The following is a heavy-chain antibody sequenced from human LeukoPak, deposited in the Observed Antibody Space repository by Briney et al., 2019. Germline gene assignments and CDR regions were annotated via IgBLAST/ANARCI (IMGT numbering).Heavy chain of an antibody. V-gene: IGHV3-48*01. CDR1: GFTFSSYS. CDR3: ARESRTPY. Sequence: PGGSLRLSCAASGFTFSSYSMNWVRQAPGKGLGWLSYISSSSGTIHYADSVKGRFTISRDNAKNSLYLQMNSLRAEDTGVYYCARESRTPYWGQGTLVTVSS. CDR2: ISSSSGTI. J-gene: IGHJ4*02.